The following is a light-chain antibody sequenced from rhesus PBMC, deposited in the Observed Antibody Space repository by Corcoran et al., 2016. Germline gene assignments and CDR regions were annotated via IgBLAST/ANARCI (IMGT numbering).Light chain of an antibody. J-gene: IGKJ1*01. V-gene: IGKV4-1*01. CDR1: QSLLYSSNNKNY. CDR2: WAS. CDR3: QQYYSSPRT. Sequence: DIVMTQSPDSLAVSLGERVTINCKSSQSLLYSSNNKNYLAWYQQKPGQAPKLPIYWASTRETGVPNRFSGSGSGTDFTLTISGLQAEDVAVYYCQQYYSSPRTFGPGTKVEIK.